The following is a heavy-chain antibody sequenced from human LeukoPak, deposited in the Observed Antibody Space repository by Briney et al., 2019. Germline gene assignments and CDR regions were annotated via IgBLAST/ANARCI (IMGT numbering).Heavy chain of an antibody. CDR1: GFTVSSKY. J-gene: IGHJ4*02. Sequence: PGGSLRLSCAASGFTVSSKYMSWVRQAPGKGLEWVSVNSGGSTYYADSVKGRFTISRDNSKNTLYLQMGSLRAEDMAVYYCARVNPAAEHDYWGQGTLVTVSS. D-gene: IGHD1/OR15-1a*01. V-gene: IGHV3-66*01. CDR2: NSGGST. CDR3: ARVNPAAEHDY.